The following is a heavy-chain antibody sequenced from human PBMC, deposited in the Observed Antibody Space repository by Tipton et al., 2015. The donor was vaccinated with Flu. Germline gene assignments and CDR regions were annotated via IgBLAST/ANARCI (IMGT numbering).Heavy chain of an antibody. D-gene: IGHD5-18*01. CDR3: AGIQVWYGGWFDP. Sequence: GSLRLSCAASGFVVSSNYMSWVRQAPGKGLEWVSVIWTGGSTSYADSVKGRFTISRDNSKNTLYPQMNSLRVEDTAVYYCAGIQVWYGGWFDPWGQGTLVTVSS. V-gene: IGHV3-53*01. CDR1: GFVVSSNY. J-gene: IGHJ5*02. CDR2: IWTGGST.